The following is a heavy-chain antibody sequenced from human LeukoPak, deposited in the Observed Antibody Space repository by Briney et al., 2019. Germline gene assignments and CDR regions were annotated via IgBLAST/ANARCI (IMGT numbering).Heavy chain of an antibody. V-gene: IGHV4-28*03. Sequence: SETLSLTCAVSGGSISSNNWWGWIRQPPGKGLEWIGYIYHSGSTYYNPSLKSRVTISVDRSKNQFSLKLSSVTAADTAVYYCARGRSMYYYDSSGYPITFFDYWGQGTLVTVSS. D-gene: IGHD3-22*01. CDR2: IYHSGST. CDR1: GGSISSNNW. CDR3: ARGRSMYYYDSSGYPITFFDY. J-gene: IGHJ4*02.